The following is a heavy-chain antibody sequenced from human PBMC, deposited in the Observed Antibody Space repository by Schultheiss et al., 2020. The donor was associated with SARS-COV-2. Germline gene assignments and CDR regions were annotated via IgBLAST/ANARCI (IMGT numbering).Heavy chain of an antibody. D-gene: IGHD3-10*01. CDR2: IWYDGSNK. CDR1: GFTFSSYG. Sequence: GGSLRLSCAASGFTFSSYGMHWVRQAPGKGLEWVAVIWYDGSNKYYADSVKGRFTISRDNAKSSLYLQMNSLRSEDMAVYYCARDRGGRTPLWYFDLWGRGTLVTVSS. CDR3: ARDRGGRTPLWYFDL. J-gene: IGHJ2*01. V-gene: IGHV3-33*08.